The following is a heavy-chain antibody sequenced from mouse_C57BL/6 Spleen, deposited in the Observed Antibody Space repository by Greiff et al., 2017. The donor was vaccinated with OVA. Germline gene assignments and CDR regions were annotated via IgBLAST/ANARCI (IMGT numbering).Heavy chain of an antibody. Sequence: EVKVVESGGDLVKPGGSLKLSCAASGFTFSSYGMSWVRQTPDKRLEWVATISSGGSYTYYPDSVKGRFTISRDNAKNTLYLQMSSLKSEDTAMYYCARHEGAQATDYFDYWGQGTTLTVSS. CDR2: ISSGGSYT. CDR3: ARHEGAQATDYFDY. J-gene: IGHJ2*01. V-gene: IGHV5-6*01. CDR1: GFTFSSYG. D-gene: IGHD3-2*02.